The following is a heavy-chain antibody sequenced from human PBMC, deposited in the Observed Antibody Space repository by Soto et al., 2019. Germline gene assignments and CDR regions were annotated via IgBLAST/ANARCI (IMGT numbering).Heavy chain of an antibody. CDR3: ARGMVAGPY. V-gene: IGHV3-33*08. J-gene: IGHJ4*02. CDR1: GFTVSDYY. Sequence: GGSLRLSCAASGFTVSDYYMSWIRQAPGKGLEWVAVIWYDGSNKYYADSVKGRFTISRDNSKNTLYLQMNSLRAEDTAVYYCARGMVAGPYWGQGTLVTVSS. CDR2: IWYDGSNK. D-gene: IGHD6-19*01.